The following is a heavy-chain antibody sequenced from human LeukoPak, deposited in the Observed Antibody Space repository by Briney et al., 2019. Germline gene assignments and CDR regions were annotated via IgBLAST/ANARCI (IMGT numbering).Heavy chain of an antibody. CDR3: ALYDFWSGYSIDP. J-gene: IGHJ5*02. CDR1: GYTLTSYD. V-gene: IGHV1-8*01. CDR2: MNPNSGNT. Sequence: GASVKDSCKASGYTLTSYDINWVRQATGQGLEWMGWMNPNSGNTGYAQKFQGRVTMTRNTSISTAYMELSSLRSEDTAVYYCALYDFWSGYSIDPWGQGTLATVSS. D-gene: IGHD3-3*01.